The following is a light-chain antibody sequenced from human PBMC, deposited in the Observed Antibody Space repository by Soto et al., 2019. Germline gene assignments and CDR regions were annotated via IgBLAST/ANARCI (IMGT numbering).Light chain of an antibody. J-gene: IGKJ1*01. CDR1: QSVSSSY. V-gene: IGKV3-20*01. CDR3: QQTLSFPPT. CDR2: GAS. Sequence: EIVLTQSPGTLPLSPGERATLSCRASQSVSSSYLAWYQQKPGQAPRLLIYGASSRATGIPDRFSGSGSGTDFTLTISSLQPEDFATYYCQQTLSFPPTFGQGTKV.